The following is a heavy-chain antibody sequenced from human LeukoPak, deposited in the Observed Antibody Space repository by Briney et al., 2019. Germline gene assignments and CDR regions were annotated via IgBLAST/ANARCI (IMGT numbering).Heavy chain of an antibody. V-gene: IGHV4-59*08. Sequence: PSETLSLTCTVSGGSISSYYWSWIRQPPGKGLEWIGYIYYSGSTNYNPSLKSRVTISVDTSKNQFSLKLSPVTAADTAVYYCARSYGSGSYGGYFDYWGQGTLVTVSS. CDR3: ARSYGSGSYGGYFDY. CDR2: IYYSGST. J-gene: IGHJ4*02. CDR1: GGSISSYY. D-gene: IGHD3-10*01.